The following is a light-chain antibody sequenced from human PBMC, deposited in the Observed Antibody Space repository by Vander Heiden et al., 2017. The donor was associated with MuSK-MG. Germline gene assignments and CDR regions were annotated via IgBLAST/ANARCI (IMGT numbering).Light chain of an antibody. CDR1: QTISNS. CDR3: QQSYRSPYT. Sequence: DIQMSQSPSSLSASVGDRVTISCRASQTISNSLNWYQQKPGKAPKLLIYATSRLQSGVPSRFSGSGSGTDFTLTISSLQLDDFATYHCQQSYRSPYTFGQGTKLEI. J-gene: IGKJ2*01. V-gene: IGKV1-39*01. CDR2: ATS.